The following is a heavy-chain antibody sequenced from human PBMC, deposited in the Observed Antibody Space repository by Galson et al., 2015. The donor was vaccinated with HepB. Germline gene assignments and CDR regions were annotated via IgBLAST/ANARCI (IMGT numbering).Heavy chain of an antibody. Sequence: SLRLSCAASGFTFSSYAMHWVRQAPGKGLEYVSAISSNGGSTYYADSVKGRFTTSRDNSKNTLYLQMSSLRAEDTAVYYCVKGSGYCGGDCYSNLDYWGQGTLVTVSS. V-gene: IGHV3-64D*06. CDR1: GFTFSSYA. CDR3: VKGSGYCGGDCYSNLDY. CDR2: ISSNGGST. D-gene: IGHD2-21*02. J-gene: IGHJ4*02.